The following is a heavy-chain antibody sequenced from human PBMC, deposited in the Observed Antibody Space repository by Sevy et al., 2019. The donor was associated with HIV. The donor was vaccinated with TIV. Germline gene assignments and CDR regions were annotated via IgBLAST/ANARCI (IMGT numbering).Heavy chain of an antibody. CDR1: GYTFTSYG. V-gene: IGHV1-18*01. Sequence: ASVKVSCKASGYTFTSYGISWVRQAPGQGLEWMGWISAYNGNTNYAQKLQGRVTMTTDTSTSTAYMELRSLRSDDTAVYYCARDRPALVTSYYYYGVDVWGQGTTVTVSS. J-gene: IGHJ6*02. D-gene: IGHD2-21*02. CDR3: ARDRPALVTSYYYYGVDV. CDR2: ISAYNGNT.